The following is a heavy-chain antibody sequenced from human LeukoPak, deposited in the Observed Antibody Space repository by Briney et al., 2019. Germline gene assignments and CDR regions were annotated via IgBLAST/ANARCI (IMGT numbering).Heavy chain of an antibody. CDR2: ISWNSGSI. V-gene: IGHV3-9*01. CDR3: AKDIRDGYTAGYFDY. Sequence: PGRSLRLSCVASGFTFDDYAMHWVRQAPGKGLEWVSGISWNSGSIGYADSVKGRFTISRDNAKNSLYLQMNSLRAEDTALYYCAKDIRDGYTAGYFDYWGQGTLVTVSS. J-gene: IGHJ4*02. D-gene: IGHD5-24*01. CDR1: GFTFDDYA.